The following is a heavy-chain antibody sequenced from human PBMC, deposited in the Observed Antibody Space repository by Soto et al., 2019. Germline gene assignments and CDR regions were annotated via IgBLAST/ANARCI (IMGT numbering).Heavy chain of an antibody. Sequence: EVQLVESGGGLVQPGGSLRLSCAASGFTFSSYSMNWVRQAPGKGLEWVSYISSSSSTIYYADSVKGRCTISSDNAKNSLHRQMISLRAEYTAVYYCARGGGIQQLAFDYWGQGTLVTVS. V-gene: IGHV3-48*01. CDR2: ISSSSSTI. CDR1: GFTFSSYS. J-gene: IGHJ4*02. CDR3: ARGGGIQQLAFDY. D-gene: IGHD6-13*01.